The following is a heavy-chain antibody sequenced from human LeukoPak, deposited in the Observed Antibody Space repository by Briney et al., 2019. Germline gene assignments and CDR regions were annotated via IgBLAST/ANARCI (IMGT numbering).Heavy chain of an antibody. Sequence: GGSLRLSCAASGFYFSSYAMSWVRQAPGKGLEWVSGISGSGISTYYADSLKGRFTISRDNSKNTLFLQMNSLRAEDTAVYYYAKDSDSSGYYHPFNYWGQGTLVTVSS. D-gene: IGHD3-22*01. V-gene: IGHV3-23*01. J-gene: IGHJ4*02. CDR1: GFYFSSYA. CDR3: AKDSDSSGYYHPFNY. CDR2: ISGSGIST.